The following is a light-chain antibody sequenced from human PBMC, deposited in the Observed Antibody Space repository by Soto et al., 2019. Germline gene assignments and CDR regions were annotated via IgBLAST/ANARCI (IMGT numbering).Light chain of an antibody. CDR2: GAS. CDR1: QSVSSS. V-gene: IGKV3-20*01. CDR3: QQYGSSPRT. J-gene: IGKJ1*01. Sequence: EIVMTQSPATLSVSPLEIATLSCMASQSVSSSLAWYQQKPGQAPRLLIYGASTRATGIPDRFSGGGSGTDFTLTISRLEPEDFAVYHCQQYGSSPRTFGQGTKVDIK.